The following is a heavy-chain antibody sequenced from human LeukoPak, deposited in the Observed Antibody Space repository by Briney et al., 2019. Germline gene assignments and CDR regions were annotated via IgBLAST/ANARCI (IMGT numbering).Heavy chain of an antibody. V-gene: IGHV3-48*01. D-gene: IGHD3-16*02. CDR1: GFTFSSYS. J-gene: IGHJ4*02. CDR3: ARSTFGGVIATDY. CDR2: ISSSSSTI. Sequence: GGSLRLSCAASGFTFSSYSMNWVRQAPGKGLEWVSYISSSSSTIYYADSVKGRFTISRDNAKNSLYLQMNSLRAEDTAVYYCARSTFGGVIATDYWGQGTLVTVSS.